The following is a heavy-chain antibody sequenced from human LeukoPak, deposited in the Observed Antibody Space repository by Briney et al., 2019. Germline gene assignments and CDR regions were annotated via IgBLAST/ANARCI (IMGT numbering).Heavy chain of an antibody. J-gene: IGHJ6*04. Sequence: SETLSLTCTVSGGSISSYYWSWIRRPPGKGLEWIGYIYYSGSTNYNPSLKSRVTISVDTSKNQFSLKLSSVTAADTAVYYCARERVVPAASYYYYGMDVWGKGTTVTVSS. D-gene: IGHD2-2*01. V-gene: IGHV4-59*01. CDR3: ARERVVPAASYYYYGMDV. CDR1: GGSISSYY. CDR2: IYYSGST.